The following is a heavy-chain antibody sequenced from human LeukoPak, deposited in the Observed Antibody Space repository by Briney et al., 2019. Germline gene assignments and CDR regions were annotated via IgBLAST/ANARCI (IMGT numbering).Heavy chain of an antibody. Sequence: SETLSLTCTVSGVSISSYYWGWIRQPPGKGLEWIGSIYYSGSTYYNPSLKSRVTISVDTSKNQFSLKLSSVTAADTAVYYCASTLYYYDSSGYNYWGQGTLVTVSS. D-gene: IGHD3-22*01. V-gene: IGHV4-39*01. CDR2: IYYSGST. CDR3: ASTLYYYDSSGYNY. CDR1: GVSISSYY. J-gene: IGHJ4*02.